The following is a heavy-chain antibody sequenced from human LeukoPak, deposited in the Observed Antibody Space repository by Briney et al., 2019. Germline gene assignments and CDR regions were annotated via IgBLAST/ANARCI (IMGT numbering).Heavy chain of an antibody. J-gene: IGHJ1*01. V-gene: IGHV3-53*01. CDR2: IYSGGRT. D-gene: IGHD1-26*01. Sequence: GGSLRLSCAPSGFTLSGNYMTCVPQAPGKGLEWVSVIYSGGRTYYADSVKGRFTISRDNSKNTLYLQMNSLRVEDTALYYCTMGAAGDYFQYWGQGTLVTVSS. CDR1: GFTLSGNY. CDR3: TMGAAGDYFQY.